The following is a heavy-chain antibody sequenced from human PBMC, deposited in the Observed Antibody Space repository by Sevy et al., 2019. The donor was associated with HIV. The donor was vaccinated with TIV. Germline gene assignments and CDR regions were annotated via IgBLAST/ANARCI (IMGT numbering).Heavy chain of an antibody. J-gene: IGHJ6*02. V-gene: IGHV1-2*06. CDR3: ARDGGGGTTNSGMDV. CDR2: VFPNSGGT. CDR1: GYTFTGYY. Sequence: ASVKVSCKASGYTFTGYYMHWVRQAPGHGLEWMGRVFPNSGGTNYAQKFQGRVTMTRDTSISTAYMELSRLGSDDTAVYYCARDGGGGTTNSGMDVWGQGTTVTVSS. D-gene: IGHD1-7*01.